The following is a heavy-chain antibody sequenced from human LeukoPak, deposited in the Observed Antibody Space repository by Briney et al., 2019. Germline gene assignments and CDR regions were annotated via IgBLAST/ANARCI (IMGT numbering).Heavy chain of an antibody. CDR3: AKSRVSRDYGFWSDFVY. Sequence: GGSLRLSCAASGFTFSSYAMSWVRQAPGKGLEWVSAISGSGGSTYYADSVKGRFTISRDNSKNTLYLQMNSLRAEDTAVYYCAKSRVSRDYGFWSDFVYWGQGTLVTVSS. J-gene: IGHJ4*02. CDR1: GFTFSSYA. D-gene: IGHD3-3*01. CDR2: ISGSGGST. V-gene: IGHV3-23*01.